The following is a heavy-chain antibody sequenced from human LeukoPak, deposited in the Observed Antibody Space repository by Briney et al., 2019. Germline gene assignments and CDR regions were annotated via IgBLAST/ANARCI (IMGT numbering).Heavy chain of an antibody. D-gene: IGHD5-24*01. Sequence: GRSLRLSCAASGFTFRTYSIHWVRQAPGKGLEWVTVVSADGRTQLYSDSVKGRFTISRDNSLNTLHLQMNSLRTEDTAVYYCAREFGHNRWYFDYWGQGALVTVSS. J-gene: IGHJ4*02. CDR2: VSADGRTQ. CDR1: GFTFRTYS. V-gene: IGHV3-30*03. CDR3: AREFGHNRWYFDY.